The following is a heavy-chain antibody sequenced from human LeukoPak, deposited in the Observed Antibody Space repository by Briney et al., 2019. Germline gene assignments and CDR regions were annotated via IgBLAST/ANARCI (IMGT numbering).Heavy chain of an antibody. V-gene: IGHV3-30*18. J-gene: IGHJ4*02. Sequence: GGSLRLSCAASGFTFSSYGMHWVRQAPVKGLEWVAVISYDGSNKYYADSVKGRFAISRDNSKNTLYLQMNSLRAEDTAVYYSAKDALRFWSYFDYRGQGTLVTVSS. CDR3: AKDALRFWSYFDY. CDR1: GFTFSSYG. CDR2: ISYDGSNK. D-gene: IGHD3-3*01.